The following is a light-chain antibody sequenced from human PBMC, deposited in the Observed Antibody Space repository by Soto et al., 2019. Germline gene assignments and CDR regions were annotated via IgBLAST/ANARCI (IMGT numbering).Light chain of an antibody. V-gene: IGKV3-11*01. CDR3: QQYGSSPRT. Sequence: EIVLTQSPATLSLSPGERATLSCRASQSVSSSLAWYQQKPGQAPRLLIYDASNRATGIPARFSGSGSGTDFTLTISRLEPEDFAVYCCQQYGSSPRTFGQGTKVDIK. CDR1: QSVSSS. J-gene: IGKJ1*01. CDR2: DAS.